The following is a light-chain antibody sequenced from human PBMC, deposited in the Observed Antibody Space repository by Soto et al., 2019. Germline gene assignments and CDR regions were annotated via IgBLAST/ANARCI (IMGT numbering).Light chain of an antibody. CDR3: SSFTSRFTFNYV. J-gene: IGLJ1*01. CDR2: EVT. CDR1: SSDVGAYNY. Sequence: QSVLTQPASVSGSPGQSITISCTGTSSDVGAYNYVSWYQQHPGKAPKIIIYEVTNRPSGVSNRFSGSKSGNTASLTISGLQAEDDADYYCSSFTSRFTFNYVFGTGNKVTVL. V-gene: IGLV2-14*01.